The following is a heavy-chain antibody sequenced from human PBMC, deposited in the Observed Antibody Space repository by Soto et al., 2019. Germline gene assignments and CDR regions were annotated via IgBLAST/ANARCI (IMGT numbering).Heavy chain of an antibody. Sequence: LGESLKISCKGSGYSFTSYWIGWVRQMPGKGLEWMGIIYPGDSDTRYSPSFQGQVTISADKSISTAYLQWSSLKASDTAMYYCASQGPAAIPHCGSGKSYYYYDGMYVCGQGTTVPVSS. CDR3: ASQGPAAIPHCGSGKSYYYYDGMYV. V-gene: IGHV5-51*01. CDR1: GYSFTSYW. D-gene: IGHD2-2*02. CDR2: IYPGDSDT. J-gene: IGHJ6*02.